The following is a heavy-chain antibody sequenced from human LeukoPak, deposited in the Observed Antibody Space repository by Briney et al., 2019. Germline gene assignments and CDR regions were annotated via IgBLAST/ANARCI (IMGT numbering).Heavy chain of an antibody. D-gene: IGHD6-13*01. CDR2: IKHDGSEE. CDR3: ARDKRQQQVPLYYYNYLDV. CDR1: EFTFSSYW. V-gene: IGHV3-7*01. J-gene: IGHJ6*03. Sequence: GGSLRLSCAAFEFTFSSYWMSWVRQAPGKGLEWVANIKHDGSEEYYVDSVKGRFTISRDNAKNSLYLQMKSLRAEDTAVYYCARDKRQQQVPLYYYNYLDVWGKGTTVTISS.